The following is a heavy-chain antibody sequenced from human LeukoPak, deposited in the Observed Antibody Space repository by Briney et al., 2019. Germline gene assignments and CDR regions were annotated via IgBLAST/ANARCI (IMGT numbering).Heavy chain of an antibody. Sequence: PSETLSLTCTVTGGSISNYYWSWIRQPPGKGLEWIGYIYYSGSTNYNPSLKSRVTISVDTSKNQFSLKLSSVIAADTAVYYCASLYSSGWYYFDYWGQGTLVTVSS. CDR3: ASLYSSGWYYFDY. D-gene: IGHD6-19*01. CDR1: GGSISNYY. CDR2: IYYSGST. J-gene: IGHJ4*02. V-gene: IGHV4-59*08.